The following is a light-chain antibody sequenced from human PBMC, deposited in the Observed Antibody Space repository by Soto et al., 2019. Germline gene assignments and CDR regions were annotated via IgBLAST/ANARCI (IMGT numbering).Light chain of an antibody. J-gene: IGKJ1*01. V-gene: IGKV3-15*01. CDR1: PSVGSN. Sequence: IVMTQSASTLSVSPGERATVSCRASPSVGSNLAWYQQKPGQAPRLLIYGASTRATGIPARFSGSGSGTEFTLTITSLQSEDFAVYYCQQYNSWPPWTFGQGTKVDFK. CDR3: QQYNSWPPWT. CDR2: GAS.